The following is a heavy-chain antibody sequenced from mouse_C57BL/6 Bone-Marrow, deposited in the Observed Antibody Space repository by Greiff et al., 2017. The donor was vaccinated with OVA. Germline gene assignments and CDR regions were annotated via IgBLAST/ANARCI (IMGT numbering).Heavy chain of an antibody. CDR1: GYTFTDYY. J-gene: IGHJ3*01. CDR2: IFPGSGST. CDR3: AMEADYDYDWFAY. V-gene: IGHV1-75*01. D-gene: IGHD2-4*01. Sequence: QVHVKQSGPELVKPGASVKISCKASGYTFTDYYINWVKQRPGQGLEWIGWIFPGSGSTYYNEKFKGKATLTVDKSSSTAYMLLSSLTSEDSAVYFCAMEADYDYDWFAYWGQGTLVTVSA.